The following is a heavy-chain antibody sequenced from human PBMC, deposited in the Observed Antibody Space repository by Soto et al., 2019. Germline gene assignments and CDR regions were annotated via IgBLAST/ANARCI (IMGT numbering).Heavy chain of an antibody. CDR2: IWFDGSNK. CDR1: GFTFSRYG. CDR3: ASVNWDYVFDY. D-gene: IGHD4-17*01. J-gene: IGHJ4*02. V-gene: IGHV3-33*01. Sequence: QVHLVESGGGVVQPGTSLRLSCAASGFTFSRYGMHWIRQAPGKGLEWVAIIWFDGSNKNYADSVKGRFTISSDNSKNTLYLEMNSLSAEDTAVYYCASVNWDYVFDYWGQGTQFTVSS.